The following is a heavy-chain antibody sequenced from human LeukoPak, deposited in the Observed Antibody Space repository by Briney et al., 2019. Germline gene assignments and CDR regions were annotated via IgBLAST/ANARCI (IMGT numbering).Heavy chain of an antibody. CDR3: AKDIDIVVVVAAMGSILFDY. CDR2: LWYDGTNK. J-gene: IGHJ4*02. D-gene: IGHD2-15*01. V-gene: IGHV3-33*06. Sequence: PGRSLRLSCAASEFIFSTYGMHWVRQAPGKGLEWGASLWYDGTNKYHADSVKGRFTISRDNSQSTLYLQMNSLRAEDTAVYYCAKDIDIVVVVAAMGSILFDYWGQGTLVTVSS. CDR1: EFIFSTYG.